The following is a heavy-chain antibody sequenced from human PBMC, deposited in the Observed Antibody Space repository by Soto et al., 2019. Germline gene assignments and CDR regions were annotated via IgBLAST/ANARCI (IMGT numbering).Heavy chain of an antibody. CDR1: GFTFSSHW. CDR3: AEGTTG. CDR2: INQDGSKK. D-gene: IGHD3-10*01. J-gene: IGHJ4*02. Sequence: EVQLVESGGGLVQPGGSLRLSCATAGFTFSSHWMFWVRQAPGKGLEWVANINQDGSKKYYVDSVKGRFTISRDNGKNSLSLQMNTLRAEDTAVYYCAEGTTGWGQGTLVTVSS. V-gene: IGHV3-7*03.